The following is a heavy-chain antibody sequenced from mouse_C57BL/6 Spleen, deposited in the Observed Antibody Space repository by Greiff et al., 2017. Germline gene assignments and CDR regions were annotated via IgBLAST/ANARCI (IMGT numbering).Heavy chain of an antibody. CDR3: TSYSSFAY. CDR2: IDPETGGT. V-gene: IGHV1-15*01. J-gene: IGHJ3*01. Sequence: VQVVESGAELVRPGASVTLSCKASGYTFTDYEMHWVKQTPVHGLEWIGAIDPETGGTAYNQKFKGKAILTADKSSSTAYMELRSLTSEDSAVYYCTSYSSFAYWGQGTLVTGSA. CDR1: GYTFTDYE.